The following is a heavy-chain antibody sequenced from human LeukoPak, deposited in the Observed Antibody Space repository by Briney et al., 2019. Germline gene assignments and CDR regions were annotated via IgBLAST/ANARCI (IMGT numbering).Heavy chain of an antibody. CDR1: GFSFSDYY. J-gene: IGHJ4*02. D-gene: IGHD3-10*01. CDR3: AFPVREPDY. Sequence: GGSLRLSCAASGFSFSDYYMSWIRQAPGKGLEWVSFISGSGSTTYADSVKGRFTISRDNAKSSLYLEMNSLRSEDTAVYYCAFPVREPDYWGQGALVTVSS. V-gene: IGHV3-11*04. CDR2: ISGSGSTT.